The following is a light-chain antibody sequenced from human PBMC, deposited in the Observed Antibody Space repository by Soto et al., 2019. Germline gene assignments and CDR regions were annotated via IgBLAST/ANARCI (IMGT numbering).Light chain of an antibody. CDR2: DAS. CDR3: QQYSNLIT. CDR1: QDVSNY. J-gene: IGKJ5*01. Sequence: IQMTQTQSSLSASVGDRVTITCQASQDVSNYLNWYQQKLGKAPKLLIYDASNLETGVPSRFSGSGSGTYFSFTISSLQPEDFATYYCQQYSNLITFGQGTRLEVK. V-gene: IGKV1-33*01.